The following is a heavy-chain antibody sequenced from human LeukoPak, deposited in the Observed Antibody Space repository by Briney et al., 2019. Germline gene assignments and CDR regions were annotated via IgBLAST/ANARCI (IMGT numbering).Heavy chain of an antibody. D-gene: IGHD4-17*01. CDR2: IRYDGSNK. CDR1: GFTFSSYG. J-gene: IGHJ4*02. V-gene: IGHV3-30*02. CDR3: AKDYAVTTTGFDY. Sequence: GGSLRLSCAASGFTFSSYGMHWVRQAPGKGLEWVAFIRYDGSNKYYADSVKGRFTISRDNSKNTLYLQMNSLRAEDTAVYYCAKDYAVTTTGFDYWGQGTLVTVSS.